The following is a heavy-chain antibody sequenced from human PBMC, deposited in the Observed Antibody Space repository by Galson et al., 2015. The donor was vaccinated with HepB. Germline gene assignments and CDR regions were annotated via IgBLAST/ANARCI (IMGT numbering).Heavy chain of an antibody. J-gene: IGHJ3*02. CDR2: ISSSSSYT. D-gene: IGHD2-15*01. CDR3: ARWWGATHAFDI. CDR1: GFTFSDYY. V-gene: IGHV3-11*06. Sequence: SLRLPCAASGFTFSDYYMSWIRQAPGKGLEWVSYISSSSSYTNYADSVKGRFTISRDNAKNSLYLQMNSLRAEDTAVYYCARWWGATHAFDIWGQGTMVTVSS.